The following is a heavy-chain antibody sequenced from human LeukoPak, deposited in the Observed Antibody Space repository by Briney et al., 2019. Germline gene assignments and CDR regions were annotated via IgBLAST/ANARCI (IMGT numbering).Heavy chain of an antibody. CDR2: VYYIGST. CDR1: GDSISRSSDY. Sequence: SEALSLTCTVSGDSISRSSDYWGWIRQPPGKGPEWIGSVYYIGSTFYNPSLKSRLTISIDTSKNQFSLKLRSVTAADTAVYYCAREDAEQMDNSFDIWGQGTMVTVSS. CDR3: AREDAEQMDNSFDI. D-gene: IGHD5-24*01. V-gene: IGHV4-39*07. J-gene: IGHJ3*02.